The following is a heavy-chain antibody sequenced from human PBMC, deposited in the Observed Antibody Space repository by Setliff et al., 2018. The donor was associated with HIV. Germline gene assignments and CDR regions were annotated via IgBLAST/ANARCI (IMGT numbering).Heavy chain of an antibody. D-gene: IGHD1-1*01. V-gene: IGHV3-21*01. CDR2: ISSSGSYI. Sequence: GESLRLSCAASGFTFIDFALNWVRQAPGKGPEWVSSISSSGSYIYYARSVKGRSTISRDNARNSLYLDLNSLRAEDTALYYCARSRSTRDAFDTWGQGTMVTVS. CDR3: ARSRSTRDAFDT. CDR1: GFTFIDFA. J-gene: IGHJ3*02.